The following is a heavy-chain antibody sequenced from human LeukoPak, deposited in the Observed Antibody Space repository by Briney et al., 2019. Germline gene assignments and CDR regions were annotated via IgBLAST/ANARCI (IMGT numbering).Heavy chain of an antibody. V-gene: IGHV3-30*03. Sequence: GGTLRLSCAASGFTFSSYGMSWVRQAPGKGLEWVAVISYDGSNKYYADSVKGRFTISRDNSKNTLYLQMNSLRAEDTAVYYCARAYSSGWYPYYFDYWGQGTLVTVSS. D-gene: IGHD6-19*01. CDR1: GFTFSSYG. CDR3: ARAYSSGWYPYYFDY. CDR2: ISYDGSNK. J-gene: IGHJ4*02.